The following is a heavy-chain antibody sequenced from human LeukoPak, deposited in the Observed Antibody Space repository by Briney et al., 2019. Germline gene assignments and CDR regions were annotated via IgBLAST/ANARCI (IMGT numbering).Heavy chain of an antibody. V-gene: IGHV4-30-2*01. Sequence: SETLSLTCAVSGGSISSGGYSWNWIRQPPGTGLEWIGYIYHTGSTYYNPSLKSRVTISVDMSKNQFSLKLNSVTAADTAVYYCARGPQVTTWDYWGQGTLVTVSS. D-gene: IGHD4-17*01. CDR2: IYHTGST. CDR1: GGSISSGGYS. J-gene: IGHJ4*02. CDR3: ARGPQVTTWDY.